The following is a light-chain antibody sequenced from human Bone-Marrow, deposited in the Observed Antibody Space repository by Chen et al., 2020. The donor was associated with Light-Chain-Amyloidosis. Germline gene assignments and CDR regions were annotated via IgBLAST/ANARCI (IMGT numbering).Light chain of an antibody. J-gene: IGKJ2*01. Sequence: DIQMTQSPSSLSASVGDRVTITCQASQDISNYLNWYQQKPGKAPKLLSHYASNLETGVPSRFSGGGSGTDFTLTISSLQPEDFATYYCQKYDDLPPYTFGPGTKLEMK. CDR1: QDISNY. CDR2: YAS. V-gene: IGKV1-33*01. CDR3: QKYDDLPPYT.